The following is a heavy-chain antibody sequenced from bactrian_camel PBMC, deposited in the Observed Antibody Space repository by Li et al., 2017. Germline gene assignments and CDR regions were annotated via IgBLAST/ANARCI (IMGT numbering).Heavy chain of an antibody. V-gene: IGHV3S7*01. CDR1: GFTFSTYG. CDR2: TLNDGSRS. Sequence: HVQLVESGGGLVQPGGSLSLSCAASGFTFSTYGVSWVRQAPGKGLEWISDTLNDGSRSFYAESVKGRFTVSRDNAKMTLYLRMSSLKPEDTAVYYCAIVLTTGRVYWYLASLHYWGQGTQVTVS. J-gene: IGHJ4*01. CDR3: AIVLTTGRVYWYLASLHY. D-gene: IGHD6*01.